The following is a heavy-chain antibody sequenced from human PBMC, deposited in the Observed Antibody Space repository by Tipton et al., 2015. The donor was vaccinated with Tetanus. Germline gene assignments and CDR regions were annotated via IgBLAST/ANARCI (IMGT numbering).Heavy chain of an antibody. V-gene: IGHV1-2*02. CDR2: IDPNSGGT. CDR3: ARDRGDYIYYGMDV. J-gene: IGHJ6*02. D-gene: IGHD2-21*01. Sequence: QLVQSGAEMKKPGASVKVSCTASGYTFTNYYIYWVRQAPGQGLEWMGWIDPNSGGTVYAQKFQGRVTMTRDTSISIAYMELRSLGSDDTAVYYCARDRGDYIYYGMDVWGPGTTVTVS. CDR1: GYTFTNYY.